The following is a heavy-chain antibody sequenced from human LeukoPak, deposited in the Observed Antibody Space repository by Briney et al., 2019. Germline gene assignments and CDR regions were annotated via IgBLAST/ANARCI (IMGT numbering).Heavy chain of an antibody. CDR2: ISSSSSYI. D-gene: IGHD4-11*01. V-gene: IGHV3-21*01. Sequence: GGSLRLSCAASGFTFSSYSMNWVRQAPGKGLEWVSSISSSSSYIYYADSVKGRFTISRDNAKNSLYLQMNSLRAEDTAVYYCARVATVTPPYFDYWGQGTLVTVSS. CDR3: ARVATVTPPYFDY. CDR1: GFTFSSYS. J-gene: IGHJ4*02.